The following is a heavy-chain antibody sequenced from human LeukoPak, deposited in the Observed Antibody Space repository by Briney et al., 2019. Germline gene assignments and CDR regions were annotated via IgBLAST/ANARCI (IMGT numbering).Heavy chain of an antibody. Sequence: PGGSLRLSCAASGFTFSSYAMSWVRQAPGKGLEWVSAISGSGGSTYYADSVKGRFTISRDNSKNTLYLQMNSLRVEDTAVYYCARDEARGHDFRPQDHWGQGTLVSVSS. D-gene: IGHD3-3*01. CDR1: GFTFSSYA. V-gene: IGHV3-23*01. CDR2: ISGSGGST. J-gene: IGHJ4*02. CDR3: ARDEARGHDFRPQDH.